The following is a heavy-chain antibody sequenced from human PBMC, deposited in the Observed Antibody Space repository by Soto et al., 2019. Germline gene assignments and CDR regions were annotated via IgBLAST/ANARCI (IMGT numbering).Heavy chain of an antibody. V-gene: IGHV3-15*07. Sequence: EVQLVESGGGLVKPGGSLRLSCVASGFTFSNAWMNWVRQAPGKGLEWVGRIESKTDGGTTDYAAPVKGRFTISRDDSKNTLYLQMNSLKTEDTAVYYCTIDVVQFLHWGQGTLVTVSS. CDR1: GFTFSNAW. J-gene: IGHJ1*01. CDR3: TIDVVQFLH. CDR2: IESKTDGGTT. D-gene: IGHD2-15*01.